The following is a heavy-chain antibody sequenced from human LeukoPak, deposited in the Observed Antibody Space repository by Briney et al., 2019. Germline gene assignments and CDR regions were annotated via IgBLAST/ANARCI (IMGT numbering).Heavy chain of an antibody. Sequence: GGSLRLSCAASGFTFGDYGMSWVRQAPGKGLEWVANIKQDGSQKFFVDSVRGRFTFSRDNAKNSLYLQMNSLRAEDTAVYYCARLIARDARDYWGQGTLVTVSS. CDR3: ARLIARDARDY. CDR1: GFTFGDYG. V-gene: IGHV3-7*01. J-gene: IGHJ4*02. D-gene: IGHD2-21*01. CDR2: IKQDGSQK.